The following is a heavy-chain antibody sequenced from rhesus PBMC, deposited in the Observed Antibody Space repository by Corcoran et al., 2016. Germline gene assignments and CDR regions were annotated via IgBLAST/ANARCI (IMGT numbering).Heavy chain of an antibody. CDR1: GYSISSGYG. V-gene: IGHV4-122*02. J-gene: IGHJ4*01. D-gene: IGHD6-13*01. CDR3: ARDPPSIAAGSLAFDY. CDR2: IANIGST. Sequence: QLQLQESGPGLVKPSETLSLTCAVSGYSISSGYGWRYIRHPPGKGLEWIGYIANIGSTSYNPTRNIRVTIARDTSKNQFSLKRSSVTAADTAVYYCARDPPSIAAGSLAFDYWGQGVLVTVSS.